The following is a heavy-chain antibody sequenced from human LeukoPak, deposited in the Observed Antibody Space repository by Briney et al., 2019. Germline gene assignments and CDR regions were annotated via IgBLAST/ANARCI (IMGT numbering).Heavy chain of an antibody. J-gene: IGHJ4*02. Sequence: SETLSLTCAVYGGSFSGYYWSWIRQPPGKGLEWIGEINHSGSTNYNPSLKSRVTISVDTSKNQFSLKLSSVTAADTAVYYCARPSIAARHFDYWGQGTLVTVSS. CDR2: INHSGST. V-gene: IGHV4-34*01. CDR3: ARPSIAARHFDY. D-gene: IGHD6-6*01. CDR1: GGSFSGYY.